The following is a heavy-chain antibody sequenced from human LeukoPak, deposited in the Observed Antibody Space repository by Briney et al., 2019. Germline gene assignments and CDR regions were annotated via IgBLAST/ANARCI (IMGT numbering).Heavy chain of an antibody. J-gene: IGHJ4*02. CDR1: GFTFDDYT. Sequence: GSLRLSCAASGFTFDDYTMHWVRQAPGKGLVWVSRINSDGSSRSYADSVKGRFTISRDNAKNTLYLQMNSLRAEDTAVYYCAKVGYNSGSSFDYWGQGTLVTVSS. D-gene: IGHD3-10*01. CDR2: INSDGSSR. V-gene: IGHV3-74*01. CDR3: AKVGYNSGSSFDY.